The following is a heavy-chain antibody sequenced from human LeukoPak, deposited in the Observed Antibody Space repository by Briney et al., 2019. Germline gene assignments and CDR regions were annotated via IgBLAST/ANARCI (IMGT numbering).Heavy chain of an antibody. CDR1: GGSISSYY. CDR3: AREPPYYYDSSGSEPSFDY. V-gene: IGHV4-4*07. CDR2: MYTSGST. J-gene: IGHJ4*02. D-gene: IGHD3-22*01. Sequence: SETLSLTCTVSGGSISSYYWSWIRQPAGKGLDWIGRMYTSGSTNYNPSLKSRVTISVDKSKNQFSLKLSSVTAADTAVYYCAREPPYYYDSSGSEPSFDYWGQGTLVTVSS.